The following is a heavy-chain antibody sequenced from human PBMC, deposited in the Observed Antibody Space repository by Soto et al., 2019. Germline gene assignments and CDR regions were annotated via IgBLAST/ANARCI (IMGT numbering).Heavy chain of an antibody. CDR1: GFTFSKYS. Sequence: GGSLRLSCAASGFTFSKYSMNWVRQAPGKGLEWVSSISSSSSYIYYADSVKGRFTISRDNAKNSLYLELSSLRVEDTAVYYCAKWHSRGYGYFDYWGQATLVTVSS. CDR3: AKWHSRGYGYFDY. V-gene: IGHV3-21*01. D-gene: IGHD3-22*01. CDR2: ISSSSSYI. J-gene: IGHJ4*02.